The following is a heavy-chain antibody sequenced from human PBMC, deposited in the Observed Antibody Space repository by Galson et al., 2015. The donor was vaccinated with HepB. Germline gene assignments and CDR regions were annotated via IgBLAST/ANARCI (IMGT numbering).Heavy chain of an antibody. J-gene: IGHJ4*02. CDR2: ISTTSSYI. CDR1: GFTFSSYN. V-gene: IGHV3-21*01. D-gene: IGHD2-15*01. Sequence: SLRLSCAASGFTFSSYNMNWVRQAPGTRQESVSSISTTSSYIYYADSVKGRFTISRDNAKNLLYLQMNSLRAEDTAVYYCARGSAGVVGYFDYWGQGTLVTVSS. CDR3: ARGSAGVVGYFDY.